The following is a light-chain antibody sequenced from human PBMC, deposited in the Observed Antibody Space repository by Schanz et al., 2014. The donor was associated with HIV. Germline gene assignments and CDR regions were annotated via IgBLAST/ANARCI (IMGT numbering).Light chain of an antibody. CDR3: SSYAGSNNHVI. CDR2: EVS. V-gene: IGLV2-14*02. CDR1: SSDVGSYNL. Sequence: QSALTQPASVSGSPGQSITISCTGTSSDVGSYNLVSWYQQHPGKAPKLMIYEVSKRPSGVPDRFSGSKSGNTASLTVSGLRAEDEADYYCSSYAGSNNHVIFGGGTKLTVL. J-gene: IGLJ2*01.